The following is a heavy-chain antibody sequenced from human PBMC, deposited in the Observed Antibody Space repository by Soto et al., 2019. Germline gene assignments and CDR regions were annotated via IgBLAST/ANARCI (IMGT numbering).Heavy chain of an antibody. Sequence: QVQLQESGPGLVKPSETLSLTCTVSGASISDYYWSWVRQTPGKGLEWIGHIHYRGRTSYNPSLKSRVTMSMDTSNNQFYLRLTSMTAADTAVYYCAKAEASASEGFDYWGRGTLVTVSS. CDR1: GASISDYY. V-gene: IGHV4-59*01. CDR3: AKAEASASEGFDY. J-gene: IGHJ4*02. D-gene: IGHD6-6*01. CDR2: IHYRGRT.